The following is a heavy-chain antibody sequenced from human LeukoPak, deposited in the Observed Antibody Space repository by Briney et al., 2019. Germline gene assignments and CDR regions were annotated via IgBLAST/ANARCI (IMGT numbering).Heavy chain of an antibody. CDR3: AKDIGVRDYYYYGMDV. J-gene: IGHJ6*02. Sequence: GGSLRLSCAASGFTFDDYAMHWVRQAPGKGLEWVSGISWNSGSIGYADSVKGRFTISRDNAKNSLYLQMNSLRAEDTALYYCAKDIGVRDYYYYGMDVWGQGTTVTVSS. D-gene: IGHD3-10*01. V-gene: IGHV3-9*01. CDR2: ISWNSGSI. CDR1: GFTFDDYA.